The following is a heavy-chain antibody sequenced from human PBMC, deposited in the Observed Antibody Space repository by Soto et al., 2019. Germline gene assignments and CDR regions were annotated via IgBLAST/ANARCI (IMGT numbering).Heavy chain of an antibody. CDR1: GFIFSSYA. CDR3: AKEQTPRPHYALDY. Sequence: GGSLRLSCEASGFIFSSYAMNWVRQAPGKGLQWVSSITGSSDYTSYIASVKGRFTISRDNSKNTLYLQMNSLRAEDTAVYFCAKEQTPRPHYALDYPSPGTLLTVSS. D-gene: IGHD6-6*01. CDR2: ITGSSDYT. V-gene: IGHV3-23*01. J-gene: IGHJ4*02.